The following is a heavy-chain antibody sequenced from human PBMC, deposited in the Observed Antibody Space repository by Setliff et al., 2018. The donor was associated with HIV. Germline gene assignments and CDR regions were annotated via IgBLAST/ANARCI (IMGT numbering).Heavy chain of an antibody. CDR1: GYTFTSYA. V-gene: IGHV1-46*01. CDR2: INPSGGST. Sequence: ASVKVSCKASGYTFTSYAMHWVRQAPGQGLEWMGIINPSGGSTSYAQKFQGRVTMTRDTSTSTAYMELRSLRSDDTALYYCARKPTGSPSDYWGQGTLVTVSS. J-gene: IGHJ4*02. CDR3: ARKPTGSPSDY. D-gene: IGHD2-2*01.